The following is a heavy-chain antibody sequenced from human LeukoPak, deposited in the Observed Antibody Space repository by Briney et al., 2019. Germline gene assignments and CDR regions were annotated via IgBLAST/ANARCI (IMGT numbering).Heavy chain of an antibody. D-gene: IGHD3-10*01. CDR2: IYTSGST. CDR1: GGSISSYY. Sequence: SETLSLTCTVSGGSISSYYWSWIRQPAGKGLEWIGRIYTSGSTNYNPSLKSRVTMSVDTSKNQFSLKLSSVTAADTAVYYCAREGMIWFGEPPFDYWGQGTLVTVSS. J-gene: IGHJ4*02. V-gene: IGHV4-4*07. CDR3: AREGMIWFGEPPFDY.